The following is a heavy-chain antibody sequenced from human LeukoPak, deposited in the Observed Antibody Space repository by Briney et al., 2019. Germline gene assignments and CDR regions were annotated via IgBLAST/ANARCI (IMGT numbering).Heavy chain of an antibody. CDR1: GGPISSYY. J-gene: IGHJ4*02. V-gene: IGHV4-59*08. CDR3: ARLSHDGSGYRPDY. Sequence: SETLSLTCTVYGGPISSYYWSWIRQPPGKGLEWIGYIFYTGSTNYNPSLKSRVTISLYTSTNQFSLRLSSVTAADTAVYYCARLSHDGSGYRPDYWGQGTLVTVSS. D-gene: IGHD3-22*01. CDR2: IFYTGST.